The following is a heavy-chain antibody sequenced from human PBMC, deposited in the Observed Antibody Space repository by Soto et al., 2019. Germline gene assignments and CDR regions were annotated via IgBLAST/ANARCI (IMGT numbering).Heavy chain of an antibody. J-gene: IGHJ4*02. CDR3: GTTRRYCSGGSCIDY. D-gene: IGHD2-15*01. Sequence: ASVKVSCKASGYTFTSYGISWVRQAPGQGLEWMGWISAYNGNTNYAQKLQGRVTMTTDTSTSTAYMELRSLRSDDTAVYYCGTTRRYCSGGSCIDYWGRGTLVTVSS. CDR2: ISAYNGNT. CDR1: GYTFTSYG. V-gene: IGHV1-18*01.